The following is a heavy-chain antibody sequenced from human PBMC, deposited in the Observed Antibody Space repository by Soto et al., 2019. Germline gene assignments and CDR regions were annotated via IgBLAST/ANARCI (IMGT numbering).Heavy chain of an antibody. D-gene: IGHD2-2*02. CDR2: INPSGGST. CDR3: ARSILYLNYFDY. J-gene: IGHJ4*02. V-gene: IGHV1-46*01. Sequence: GASVQVSCKASGYTFTSYYMHWVRQAPGQGLEWMGIINPSGGSTSYAQKFQGRVTMTRDTSTSTVSMELSSLRSEDTAVYYCARSILYLNYFDYWGQGTLVTVSS. CDR1: GYTFTSYY.